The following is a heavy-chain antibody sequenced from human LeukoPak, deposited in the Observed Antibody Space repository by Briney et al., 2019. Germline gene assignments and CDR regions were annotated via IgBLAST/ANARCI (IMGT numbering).Heavy chain of an antibody. V-gene: IGHV3-23*01. CDR2: ISGAGIFT. CDR1: GFTFSEYA. Sequence: GGSLRLSCAASGFTFSEYAMSWVRQAPGRGLEWVSVISGAGIFTYYADSVKGRFTVSRDNSKKMLYLQMNSLTVDDTAVYFCGKSPTNDYNYCWYMEVWGKGTTVTVSS. J-gene: IGHJ6*03. CDR3: GKSPTNDYNYCWYMEV. D-gene: IGHD3-16*01.